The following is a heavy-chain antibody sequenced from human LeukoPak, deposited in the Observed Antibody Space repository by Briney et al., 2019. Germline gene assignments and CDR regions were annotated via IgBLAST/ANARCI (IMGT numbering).Heavy chain of an antibody. CDR3: ASPTRVPAAAFDI. J-gene: IGHJ3*02. V-gene: IGHV1-8*01. Sequence: GASVKVSCKASGYTFTSYDINWVRQATGQGLEWMGWMNPNSGNTGYAQKFQGRVTMTGNTSISTAYMELSSLRSEDTAVYYCASPTRVPAAAFDIWGQGTMVTVSS. D-gene: IGHD2-2*01. CDR1: GYTFTSYD. CDR2: MNPNSGNT.